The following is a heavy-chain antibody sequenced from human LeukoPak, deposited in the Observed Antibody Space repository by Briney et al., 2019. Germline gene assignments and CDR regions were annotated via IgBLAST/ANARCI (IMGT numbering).Heavy chain of an antibody. V-gene: IGHV3-30*02. CDR3: AKDLRGAASSSGVDY. J-gene: IGHJ4*02. Sequence: PGGSLRLSCAASGFTFSSYGMHWVRQAPGKGLEWVAFIRYDGSNKYYADSVKGRFTISRDNSKNTLYLQMNSLKAEDTAVYYCAKDLRGAASSSGVDYWGQGTLVTVSS. CDR2: IRYDGSNK. CDR1: GFTFSSYG. D-gene: IGHD3-10*01.